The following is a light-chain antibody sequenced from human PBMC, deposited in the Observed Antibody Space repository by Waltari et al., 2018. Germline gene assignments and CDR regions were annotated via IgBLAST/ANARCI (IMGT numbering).Light chain of an antibody. CDR3: QQHYSTPRT. CDR1: QNILYSSNNKNY. CDR2: WAS. Sequence: DIVMTQSPDSLTVSLGERATINCKSSQNILYSSNNKNYLAWYQLKQGQAPKLLFYWASTRESGVPDRFSGSGSGTEFTLTINSLQAEDVAVYYCQQHYSTPRTFGQGTKVEIK. J-gene: IGKJ1*01. V-gene: IGKV4-1*01.